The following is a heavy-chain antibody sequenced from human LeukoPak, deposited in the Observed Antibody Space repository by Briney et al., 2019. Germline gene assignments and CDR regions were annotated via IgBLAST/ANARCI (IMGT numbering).Heavy chain of an antibody. Sequence: GGSLRLSCAASGFSFRSNAMNWVRQAPGKGLEWVAGIGGSGRSTYYAGAVEGRFTISRDNSKNTVDLQMSGLRAEDTAIYYCAKPYYHDDSGSWGQGTRVTVSS. J-gene: IGHJ5*02. V-gene: IGHV3-23*01. D-gene: IGHD3-22*01. CDR1: GFSFRSNA. CDR3: AKPYYHDDSGS. CDR2: IGGSGRST.